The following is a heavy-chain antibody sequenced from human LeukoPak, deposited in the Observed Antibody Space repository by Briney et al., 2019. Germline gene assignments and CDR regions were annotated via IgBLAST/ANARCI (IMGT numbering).Heavy chain of an antibody. CDR1: EYAFTGYY. J-gene: IGHJ4*02. CDR2: INAGDDNT. D-gene: IGHD6-13*01. V-gene: IGHV1-3*01. CDR3: AIQQQLGRVGDC. Sequence: GASVKVSCKASEYAFTGYYIHWVRQAPGQGLEWMGWINAGDDNTKYSQKFQGRVTITRDTSASTAYIGLTSLGSEDTAVYYCAIQQQLGRVGDCWGQGTLVTVSS.